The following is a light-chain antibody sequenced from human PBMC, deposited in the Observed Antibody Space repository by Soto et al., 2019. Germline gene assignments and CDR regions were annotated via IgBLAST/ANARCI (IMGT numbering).Light chain of an antibody. Sequence: EIVFTQSPGTVSLSPGERATLSCRASQGVISNYLAWYQQKSGQAPRLLLYGTSSRATGIPERFSGSGSGTEFTLTISSLQSEDFAVYYCQQYNNWPRTFGQGTKVDIK. CDR3: QQYNNWPRT. V-gene: IGKV3-20*01. CDR1: QGVISNY. J-gene: IGKJ1*01. CDR2: GTS.